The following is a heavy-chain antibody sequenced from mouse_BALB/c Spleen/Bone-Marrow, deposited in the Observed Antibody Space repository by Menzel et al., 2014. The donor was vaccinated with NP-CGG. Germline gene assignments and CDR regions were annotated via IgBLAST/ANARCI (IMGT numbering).Heavy chain of an antibody. V-gene: IGHV7-3*02. CDR2: IRNKANGYTT. CDR1: GFTFTDYY. Sequence: EVKVVESGGGLVQPGGSLRLSCATPGFTFTDYYISWVRQPPGKALEWLGFIRNKANGYTTEYSASVKGRFTISRDNSQGILYLQMNTLRAEDSATYYCARVCDGYYGYAMDYWGQGTSVTVSS. J-gene: IGHJ4*01. D-gene: IGHD2-3*01. CDR3: ARVCDGYYGYAMDY.